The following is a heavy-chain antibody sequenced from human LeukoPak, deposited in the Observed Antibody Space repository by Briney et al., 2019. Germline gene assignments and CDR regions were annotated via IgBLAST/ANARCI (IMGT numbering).Heavy chain of an antibody. Sequence: GRSLRLSCAASGFTFSSYSMNWVRQAPGKGLEWVSSISSSSSYIYYADSVKGRFTISRGNAKNSLYLQMNSLRAEDTAVYYCARDLEDFWSGAPDYWGQGTLVTVSS. CDR3: ARDLEDFWSGAPDY. CDR1: GFTFSSYS. CDR2: ISSSSSYI. J-gene: IGHJ4*02. D-gene: IGHD3-3*01. V-gene: IGHV3-21*01.